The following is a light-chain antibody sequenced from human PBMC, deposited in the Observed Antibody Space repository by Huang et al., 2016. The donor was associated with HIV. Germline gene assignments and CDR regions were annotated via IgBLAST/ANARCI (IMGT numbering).Light chain of an antibody. CDR3: QQYNKWPPEYT. CDR1: QSVNTN. J-gene: IGKJ2*01. Sequence: VMMSQSPATLAASPGERVTLSCGASQSVNTNLAWDQQKPGQPPRHLIYAASTRATGVPARFAGSGSGTEFTLTIDSLQSDDFAVYYCQQYNKWPPEYTFGQGTRLEIK. CDR2: AAS. V-gene: IGKV3-15*01.